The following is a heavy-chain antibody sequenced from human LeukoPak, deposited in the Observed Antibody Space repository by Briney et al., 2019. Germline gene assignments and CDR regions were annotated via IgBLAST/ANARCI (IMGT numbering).Heavy chain of an antibody. V-gene: IGHV3-23*01. CDR1: GFTFSSYA. CDR2: ISGSGTST. J-gene: IGHJ6*02. Sequence: PGGSLRLSCAAPGFTFSSYAMSWVRQAPGKGLEWVSAISGSGTSTYYADSVKGRFTISRDNSKNTLYLQMSSLRAEDTAVYYCARLYRNYYYMDVWGQGTTVTVSS. CDR3: ARLYRNYYYMDV. D-gene: IGHD1-14*01.